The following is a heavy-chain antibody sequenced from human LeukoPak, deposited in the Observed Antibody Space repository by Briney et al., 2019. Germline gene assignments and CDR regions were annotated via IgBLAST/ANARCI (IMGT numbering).Heavy chain of an antibody. CDR3: ATGRLTVNTAYYFDY. J-gene: IGHJ4*02. CDR2: FDPAEGET. CDR1: GYDLRKLP. Sequence: ASVRVPCKISGYDLRKLPMHWVRQAPGREFEWIGGFDPAEGETIYARKLQGRVTMTEDTSTDIAYMELSSPTSEDTAVYFCATGRLTVNTAYYFDYWGQGTLVTVSS. V-gene: IGHV1-24*01. D-gene: IGHD5-18*01.